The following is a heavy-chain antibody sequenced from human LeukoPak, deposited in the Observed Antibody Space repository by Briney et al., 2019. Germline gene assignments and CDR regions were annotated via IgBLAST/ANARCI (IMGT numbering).Heavy chain of an antibody. D-gene: IGHD3-16*01. CDR2: IYYSGNT. V-gene: IGHV4-59*01. CDR1: GGSFSGYY. CDR3: ARFGHYYQYMDV. Sequence: SETLSLTCAVYGGSFSGYYWSWIRQPPGKGLEWIGWIYYSGNTNYNPPLKSRFTVSVDTSKNQVSLRLNSVTAADTAVYYCARFGHYYQYMDVWGKGTTVTISS. J-gene: IGHJ6*03.